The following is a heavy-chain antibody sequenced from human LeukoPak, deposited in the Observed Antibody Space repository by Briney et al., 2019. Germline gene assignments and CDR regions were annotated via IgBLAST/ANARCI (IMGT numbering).Heavy chain of an antibody. J-gene: IGHJ4*02. CDR3: ARDVAREFDY. Sequence: ASVKVSCKASGYTFTSQYMHWVREAPGQGLEWMGVINPSDGSTNYAQKYQDRVTMTRDTSTRTVYMQLSSLRSDDTAVYYCARDVAREFDYWGQGTLVTVSS. CDR2: INPSDGST. CDR1: GYTFTSQY. V-gene: IGHV1-46*01.